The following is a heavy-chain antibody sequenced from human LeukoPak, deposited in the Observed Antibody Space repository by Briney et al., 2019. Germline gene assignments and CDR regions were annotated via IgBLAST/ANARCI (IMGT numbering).Heavy chain of an antibody. J-gene: IGHJ4*02. D-gene: IGHD5-18*01. CDR1: GGSISSSTYY. V-gene: IGHV4-39*07. CDR2: IYSSGTT. Sequence: SETLSLTCTVSGGSISSSTYYWGWIRQPPGKGLEWIGSIYSSGTTYYNPSLKSRVTISVDTSKNQFSLKLSSVTAADTAVYYCARARYTAMITQWGQGTLVTVSS. CDR3: ARARYTAMITQ.